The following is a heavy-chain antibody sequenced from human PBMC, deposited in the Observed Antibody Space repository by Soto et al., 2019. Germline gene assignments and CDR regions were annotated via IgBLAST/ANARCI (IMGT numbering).Heavy chain of an antibody. J-gene: IGHJ4*02. CDR3: TRSPREWLRLGDFFDY. D-gene: IGHD5-12*01. Sequence: EVQLVESGGRLVQPGRSLRLSCVGTGLNFDDFAMHWVRQAPGKGLEWVSGITWNSRVLAYADSVKGRFTISRDNAKSTLFLQMNFLRAEDTAVYYCTRSPREWLRLGDFFDYWGQGTLVTVST. CDR2: ITWNSRVL. V-gene: IGHV3-9*01. CDR1: GLNFDDFA.